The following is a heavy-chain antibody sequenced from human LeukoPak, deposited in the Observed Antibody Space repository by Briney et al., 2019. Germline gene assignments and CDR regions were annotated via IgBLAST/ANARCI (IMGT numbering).Heavy chain of an antibody. CDR1: GGSFSGYY. CDR2: INHSGST. CDR3: ARLHKNWNYGSDWFDP. D-gene: IGHD1-7*01. Sequence: SETLSLTCAVYGGSFSGYYWSWIRQPPGKGLEWIGEINHSGSTNYNPSLKSRVTISVDTSKNQFSLKLSSVTAADTAVYYCARLHKNWNYGSDWFDPWGQGTLVTVSS. V-gene: IGHV4-34*01. J-gene: IGHJ5*02.